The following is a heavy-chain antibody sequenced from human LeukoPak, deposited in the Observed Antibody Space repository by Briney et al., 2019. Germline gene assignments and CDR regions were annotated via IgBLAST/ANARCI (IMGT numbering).Heavy chain of an antibody. J-gene: IGHJ6*03. Sequence: GESLKISCKGSGYSFTSYWIGWVRQMPGKGLEWMGIIYPGDSDTRYSPSFQGQVSISVDKSISTAYLQWSSLKASDTAMYYCARGAIYCGGGTCYGYYYHMDVWGKGTTVTVSS. CDR1: GYSFTSYW. V-gene: IGHV5-51*01. CDR2: IYPGDSDT. CDR3: ARGAIYCGGGTCYGYYYHMDV. D-gene: IGHD2-15*01.